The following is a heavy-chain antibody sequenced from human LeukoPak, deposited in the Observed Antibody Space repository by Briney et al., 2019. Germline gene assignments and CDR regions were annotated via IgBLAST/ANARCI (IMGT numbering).Heavy chain of an antibody. D-gene: IGHD1-26*01. CDR2: INSDGSST. CDR1: GFTVSSNS. V-gene: IGHV3-74*01. CDR3: ARDALVGPYNWFDP. J-gene: IGHJ5*02. Sequence: AGGSLRLSCTVSGFTVSSNSMSWVRQAPGKGLVWVSRINSDGSSTSYADSVKGRFTISRDNAKNTLYLQMNSLRAEDTAVYYCARDALVGPYNWFDPWGQGTLVTVSS.